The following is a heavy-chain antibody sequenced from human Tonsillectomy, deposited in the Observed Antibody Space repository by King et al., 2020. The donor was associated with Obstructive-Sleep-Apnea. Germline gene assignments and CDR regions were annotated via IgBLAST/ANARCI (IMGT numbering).Heavy chain of an antibody. J-gene: IGHJ2*01. D-gene: IGHD6-13*01. CDR2: INSDGSSP. V-gene: IGHV3-74*01. Sequence: VQLVESGGGLVQPGGSLRLSCAASGFTFSSYWMHWFRQAPGKGLVWVSRINSDGSSPSYADSVKGRFTISRDNAKNTLYLQMNSLRAEDTAVYYCAREYYSSSWYGRYFDLWGRGTLVTVSS. CDR1: GFTFSSYW. CDR3: AREYYSSSWYGRYFDL.